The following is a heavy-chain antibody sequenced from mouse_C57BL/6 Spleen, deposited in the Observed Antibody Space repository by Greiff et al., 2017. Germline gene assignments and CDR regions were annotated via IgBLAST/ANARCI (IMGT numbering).Heavy chain of an antibody. Sequence: QVQLQQLGAELVKPGASVKMSCKASGYTFTSYWITWVKQRPGQGLEWIGDIYPGSGSTNYNEKFKSKATLTVDTSSSTAYMQLSSLTSEDSAVYYCARGDYGSSYFAYWGQGTLVTVSA. CDR1: GYTFTSYW. CDR3: ARGDYGSSYFAY. V-gene: IGHV1-55*01. D-gene: IGHD1-1*01. CDR2: IYPGSGST. J-gene: IGHJ3*01.